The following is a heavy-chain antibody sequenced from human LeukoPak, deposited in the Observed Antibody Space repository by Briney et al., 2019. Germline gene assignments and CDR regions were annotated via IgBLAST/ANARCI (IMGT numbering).Heavy chain of an antibody. Sequence: GGSLRLSCAASGFTFSSYGMHWVRQAPGKGLEWVAVISYDGSNKYYADSVKGRFTISRDNSKNTLYLQMNSLRAEDTAVYYCAKEADKYSGSYSPSYFDYWGQGTLVTVSS. V-gene: IGHV3-30*18. CDR2: ISYDGSNK. J-gene: IGHJ4*02. CDR3: AKEADKYSGSYSPSYFDY. CDR1: GFTFSSYG. D-gene: IGHD1-26*01.